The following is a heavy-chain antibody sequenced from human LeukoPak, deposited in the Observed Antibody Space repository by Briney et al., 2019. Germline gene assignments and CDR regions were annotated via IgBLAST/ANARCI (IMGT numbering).Heavy chain of an antibody. V-gene: IGHV1-69*13. Sequence: ASVKVSCKASGGTFSSYAISWVRQAPGQGLEWMGGIIPIFGTANYAQKFQGRVTITADESTSTAYMELSSLRSEDTAVYYCARGAQLWPNYYYYYMDVWGKGTTVTISS. J-gene: IGHJ6*03. D-gene: IGHD5-18*01. CDR2: IIPIFGTA. CDR3: ARGAQLWPNYYYYYMDV. CDR1: GGTFSSYA.